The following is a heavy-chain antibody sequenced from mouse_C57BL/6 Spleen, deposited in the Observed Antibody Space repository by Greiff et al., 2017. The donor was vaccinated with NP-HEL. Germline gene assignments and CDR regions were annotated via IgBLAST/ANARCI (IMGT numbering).Heavy chain of an antibody. J-gene: IGHJ1*03. Sequence: DVMLVESGEGLVKPGGSLKLSCAASGFTFSSYAMSWVRQTPEKRLEWVAYISSGGDYIYYADTVKGRFTISRDNARNTLYLQMSSLKSEDTAMYYCTTVVRYFDVWGTGTTVTVSS. D-gene: IGHD1-1*01. CDR2: ISSGGDYI. V-gene: IGHV5-9-1*02. CDR3: TTVVRYFDV. CDR1: GFTFSSYA.